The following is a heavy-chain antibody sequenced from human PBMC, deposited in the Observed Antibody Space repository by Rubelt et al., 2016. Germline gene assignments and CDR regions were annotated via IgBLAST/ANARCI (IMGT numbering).Heavy chain of an antibody. CDR2: IYYSGST. J-gene: IGHJ6*02. V-gene: IGHV4-39*02. CDR1: GGSITSSSYY. Sequence: QLQLQESGPGLVKPSETLSLTCTVSGGSITSSSYYWGWIRQPPGKGLEWIGSIYYSGSTYYNPSLKSRVTISVDTSKNQFSLRLTSVTAADTAVYYCARDPIYGMDVWGQGTTVTVSS. CDR3: ARDPIYGMDV.